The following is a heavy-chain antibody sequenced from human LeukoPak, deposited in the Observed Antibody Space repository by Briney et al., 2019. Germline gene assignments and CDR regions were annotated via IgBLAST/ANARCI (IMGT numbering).Heavy chain of an antibody. D-gene: IGHD6-6*01. CDR1: GFTFSSYA. CDR3: ARGDRPEYSTSAAHWFVP. V-gene: IGHV3-64*04. CDR2: ISSNGGST. Sequence: GGSLRLSCSASGFTFSSYAMHWVRQAPGKGLEYVSAISSNGGSTYYADSVKGRFTISRDNSKNTLYLQMNSLRAEDTAVYYCARGDRPEYSTSAAHWFVPWGQGTLVTVSS. J-gene: IGHJ5*02.